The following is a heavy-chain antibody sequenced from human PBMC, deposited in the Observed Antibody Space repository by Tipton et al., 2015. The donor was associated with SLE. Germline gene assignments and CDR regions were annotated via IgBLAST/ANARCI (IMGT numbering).Heavy chain of an antibody. D-gene: IGHD2-21*01. J-gene: IGHJ4*02. V-gene: IGHV3-23*01. Sequence: SLRLSCAASGFTFSSYAMSWVRQAPGKGLEWVSAISGSGGSTYYADSVKGRFTISRDNSKNTLYLQMNSLRAEDTAVYYCAKRGGCGGDCYDYWGQGTLVTVSS. CDR2: ISGSGGST. CDR3: AKRGGCGGDCYDY. CDR1: GFTFSSYA.